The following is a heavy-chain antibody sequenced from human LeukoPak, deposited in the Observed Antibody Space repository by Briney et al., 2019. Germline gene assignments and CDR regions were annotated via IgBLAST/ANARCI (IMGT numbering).Heavy chain of an antibody. D-gene: IGHD6-13*01. CDR3: ARDQDKGSSWRSGYYFDY. Sequence: SQTLSLTCAVSGDSVSSDSAAWNWIRQSPSRGLEWLGRTYYRSKWYNDYAVSVKSRITIYPDTSKNQFSLQLNSVTPEDTAVYYCARDQDKGSSWRSGYYFDYWGQGTLVTVSS. J-gene: IGHJ4*02. CDR1: GDSVSSDSAA. V-gene: IGHV6-1*01. CDR2: TYYRSKWYN.